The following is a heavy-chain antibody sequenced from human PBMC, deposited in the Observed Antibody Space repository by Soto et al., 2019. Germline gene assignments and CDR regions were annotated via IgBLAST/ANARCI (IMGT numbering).Heavy chain of an antibody. V-gene: IGHV3-33*01. CDR3: ARESPKMYGMYV. J-gene: IGHJ6*02. CDR2: IWYDGGNK. Sequence: GGSLRLSCAVSGFTFSNFAMHWVRQAPGKGLEWVSVIWYDGGNKYYADSVKGRFTISEDNSKKTLFLQMNSLRAEDTAVYYCARESPKMYGMYVWGQGTTFTVSS. CDR1: GFTFSNFA.